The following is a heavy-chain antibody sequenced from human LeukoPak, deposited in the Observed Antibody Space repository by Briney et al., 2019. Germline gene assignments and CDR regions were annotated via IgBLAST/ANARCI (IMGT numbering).Heavy chain of an antibody. Sequence: ASVKVSCKASGYTFIGYYLHWVRQAPGQGLEWMGWINPNTGGTNYAQNFQGRVTMTRDTSISTAYMEVTRLRSDDTAVYYCARALVPAAQRLSSWGQGTLVTVSS. J-gene: IGHJ5*02. CDR1: GYTFIGYY. V-gene: IGHV1-2*02. CDR2: INPNTGGT. CDR3: ARALVPAAQRLSS. D-gene: IGHD2-2*01.